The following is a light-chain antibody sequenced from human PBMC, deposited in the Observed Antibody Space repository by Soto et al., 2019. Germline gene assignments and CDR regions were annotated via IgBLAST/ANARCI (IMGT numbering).Light chain of an antibody. CDR3: MQGTHWPIA. V-gene: IGKV2-30*02. J-gene: IGKJ5*01. CDR1: QSLVHSDGIAY. CDR2: KVS. Sequence: DVVMTQSPLSLPVTLGQPASISCRSNQSLVHSDGIAYFSWFQQRPGRSPSRLIYKVSNRDSGVPARFSGSGSGTDFALKIRRVEAEDVGVYYCMQGTHWPIAFCQGTRLEIK.